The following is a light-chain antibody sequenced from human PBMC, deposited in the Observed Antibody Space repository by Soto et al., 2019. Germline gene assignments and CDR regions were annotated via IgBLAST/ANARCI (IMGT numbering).Light chain of an antibody. CDR1: SSNIGNNA. CDR2: YDD. Sequence: QSVLTQPPSVSEAPRQRVTISCSGSSSNIGNNAVNWYQQLPGKAPKLLIYYDDLLPSGVSDRFSGSKSGTSASLAISGLQSEDEVDYYCATWDDRLNGHVFGTGTKLTVL. V-gene: IGLV1-36*01. CDR3: ATWDDRLNGHV. J-gene: IGLJ1*01.